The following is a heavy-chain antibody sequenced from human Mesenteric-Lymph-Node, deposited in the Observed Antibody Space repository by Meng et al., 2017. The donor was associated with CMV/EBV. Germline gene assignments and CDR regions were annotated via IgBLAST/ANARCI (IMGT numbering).Heavy chain of an antibody. CDR1: GDSVSTNSAA. CDR3: GRERADGFDI. Sequence: SETLSLTCAISGDSVSTNSAAWTWIRQSPSRGLEWLGRTFYRSRWYYDYAISVKSRININPDTSKNQFSLQLDSVTPEDAAVYYCGRERADGFDIWGQGTMVTVSS. V-gene: IGHV6-1*01. J-gene: IGHJ3*02. CDR2: TFYRSRWYY.